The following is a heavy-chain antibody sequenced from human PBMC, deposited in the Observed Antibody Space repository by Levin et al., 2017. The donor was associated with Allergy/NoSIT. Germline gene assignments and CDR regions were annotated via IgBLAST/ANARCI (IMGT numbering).Heavy chain of an antibody. CDR2: IYYSGST. CDR3: ARDRTGYSSPFDY. V-gene: IGHV4-39*07. J-gene: IGHJ4*02. CDR1: GGSISSSSYY. D-gene: IGHD6-13*01. Sequence: TPSETLSLTCTVSGGSISSSSYYWGWIRQPPGKGLEWIGSIYYSGSTYSNPSLKSRVTISVDTSKNQFSLKLSSVTAADTAVYYCARDRTGYSSPFDYWGQGTLVTVSS.